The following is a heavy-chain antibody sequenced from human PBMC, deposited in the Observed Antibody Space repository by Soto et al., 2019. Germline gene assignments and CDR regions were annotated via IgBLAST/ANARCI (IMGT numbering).Heavy chain of an antibody. CDR3: ARMATFGSLNWFDP. D-gene: IGHD3-16*01. V-gene: IGHV1-8*01. J-gene: IGHJ5*02. CDR1: GYSFTSND. CDR2: KNPGSGDT. Sequence: ASVKVSCKASGYSFTSNDVSWVRQATGQGLEWMGWKNPGSGDTGYAQKFQGRATMTRDISIVTAYMELSSLRSDDTAIYYCARMATFGSLNWFDPWGQGTLVTVSS.